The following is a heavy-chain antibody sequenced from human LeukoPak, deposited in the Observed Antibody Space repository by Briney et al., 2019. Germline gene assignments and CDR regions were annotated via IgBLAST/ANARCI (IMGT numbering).Heavy chain of an antibody. Sequence: AQTLSLTYTVSGDSISSNYWGWIRHPAGKGLEWLRRIYSGGRPNYNPSLKSRATMSVATPKTQFSLKLSSVTAADTAVYYCARARIRGIHDSYHVMDAWGQGTTVTVSS. V-gene: IGHV4-4*07. D-gene: IGHD1-14*01. CDR1: GDSISSNY. J-gene: IGHJ6*02. CDR2: IYSGGRP. CDR3: ARARIRGIHDSYHVMDA.